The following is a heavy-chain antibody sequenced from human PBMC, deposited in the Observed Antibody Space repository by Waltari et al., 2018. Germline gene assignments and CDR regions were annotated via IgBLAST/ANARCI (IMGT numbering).Heavy chain of an antibody. V-gene: IGHV1-2*02. D-gene: IGHD6-19*01. Sequence: QVQLEQSGAEEKKPGASVKVSCKDSGYTFTDNYMHWVRQAPGQGLEWMGWINPNSGGTNYAQKFQCRVTMTRDTSISTAYMELSRLRSDDTAVYYCASPRYSSGWVYWGQGTLVTVSS. J-gene: IGHJ4*02. CDR2: INPNSGGT. CDR3: ASPRYSSGWVY. CDR1: GYTFTDNY.